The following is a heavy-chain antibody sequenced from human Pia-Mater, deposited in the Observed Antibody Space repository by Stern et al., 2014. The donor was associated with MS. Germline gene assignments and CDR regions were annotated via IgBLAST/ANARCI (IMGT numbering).Heavy chain of an antibody. V-gene: IGHV1-69*06. CDR3: VLPSKVTTAAFDV. CDR2: IIPIFDTP. Sequence: VQLVQSGAEVKKPGSSVNVSCKASGGTFTSFYINWVRQVPGQSLEWMGGIIPIFDTPNLAQKFQGRVTITADSSTSTVYMALNSLRSDDTAVYYCVLPSKVTTAAFDVWGRGTMVTVSS. CDR1: GGTFTSFY. D-gene: IGHD4-17*01. J-gene: IGHJ3*01.